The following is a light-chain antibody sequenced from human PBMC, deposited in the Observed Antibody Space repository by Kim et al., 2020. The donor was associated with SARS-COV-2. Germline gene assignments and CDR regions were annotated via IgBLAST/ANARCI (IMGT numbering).Light chain of an antibody. CDR2: DAS. CDR3: LQYDNLPYI. V-gene: IGKV1-33*01. Sequence: DIHMTQSPSSLSASVGDRVTITCQASQDIKYYLNWYQQKPESAPKVLIYDASSLESGVPSRFSGSGSGTHFTFTITGLQPEDVATYYCLQYDNLPYIFGQGTKLEI. CDR1: QDIKYY. J-gene: IGKJ2*01.